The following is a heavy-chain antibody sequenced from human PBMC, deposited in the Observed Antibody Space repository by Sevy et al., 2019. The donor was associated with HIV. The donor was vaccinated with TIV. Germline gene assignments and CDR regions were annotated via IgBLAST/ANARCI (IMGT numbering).Heavy chain of an antibody. CDR1: GFTFSSYA. J-gene: IGHJ4*02. V-gene: IGHV3-30-3*01. CDR3: ARVTFRWGELDQGFDY. Sequence: GGSLRLSCAASGFTFSSYAMHWVRQAPGKGLEWVAVISYDGSNKYYADSVKGRFTISRDNSKNTLYLQMNSLRAEDTAMYYCARVTFRWGELDQGFDYWGQGTLVTVSS. D-gene: IGHD2-15*01. CDR2: ISYDGSNK.